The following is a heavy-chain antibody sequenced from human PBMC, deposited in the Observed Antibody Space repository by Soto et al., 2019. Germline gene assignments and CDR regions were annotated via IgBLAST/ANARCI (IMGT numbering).Heavy chain of an antibody. V-gene: IGHV3-33*01. Sequence: VQLVESGGGVVQPGRSLRLSCAASGSTFSNYGMHWVRQAPGKGPEWAAVIWYDGSNKYYGESVKGRFSISRDNSKNTLYLDINSLRTEDTAVYYCARDGGSHGPSYFDSWGQGSLVIVSS. CDR1: GSTFSNYG. CDR3: ARDGGSHGPSYFDS. D-gene: IGHD3-16*01. CDR2: IWYDGSNK. J-gene: IGHJ4*02.